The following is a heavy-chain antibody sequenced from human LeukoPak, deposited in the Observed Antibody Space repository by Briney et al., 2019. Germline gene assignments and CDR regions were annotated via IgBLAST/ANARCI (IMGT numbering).Heavy chain of an antibody. CDR1: AFTFTNSW. V-gene: IGHV3-7*01. J-gene: IGHJ6*02. D-gene: IGHD2-2*01. CDR3: AIYCSSNRCHGRDNYGMDV. CDR2: VKDDGSEK. Sequence: GGSLRLSCAASAFTFTNSWMTWVRQAPGKGLEWVASVKDDGSEKHYVDSVKGRFIISRDNAQKSLYLQMSSLRGEDTAVYYCAIYCSSNRCHGRDNYGMDVWGQGTSVTVSS.